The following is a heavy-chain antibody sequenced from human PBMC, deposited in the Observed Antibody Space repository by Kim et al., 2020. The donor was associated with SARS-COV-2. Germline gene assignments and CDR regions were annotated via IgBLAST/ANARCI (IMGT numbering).Heavy chain of an antibody. D-gene: IGHD3-10*01. J-gene: IGHJ6*03. V-gene: IGHV3-49*04. CDR2: IRSKAYGGTT. CDR3: TSQIRGVIHYYYYYMD. Sequence: GGSLRLSCTASGFTFGDYAMSWVRQAPGKGLEWVGFIRSKAYGGTTEYAASVKGRFTISRDDSKSIAYLQMNTLKTEDTAVYYCTSQIRGVIHYYYYYMD. CDR1: GFTFGDYA.